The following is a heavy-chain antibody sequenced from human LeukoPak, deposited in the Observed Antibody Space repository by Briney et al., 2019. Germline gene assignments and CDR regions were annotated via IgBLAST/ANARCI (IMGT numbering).Heavy chain of an antibody. CDR3: ARSDYGGNRGYFDY. CDR2: FDPEDGET. V-gene: IGHV1-24*01. D-gene: IGHD4-23*01. J-gene: IGHJ4*02. Sequence: GASVKVSCKVSGYTLTELSMHWVRQAPGKGLEWMGGFDPEDGETIYAQKFQGRVTITADKSTSTAYMELSSLRSEDTAVYYCARSDYGGNRGYFDYWGQGTLVTVSS. CDR1: GYTLTELS.